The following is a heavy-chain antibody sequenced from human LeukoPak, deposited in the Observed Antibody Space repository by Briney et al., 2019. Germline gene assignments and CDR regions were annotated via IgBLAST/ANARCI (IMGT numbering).Heavy chain of an antibody. CDR2: INHSGST. D-gene: IGHD4-11*01. Sequence: PSETLSLTCAVYGGSFSGYYWSWIRQPPGKGLEGIGEINHSGSTNYNPSLKSRVTISVDTSKNQCSLKLSSVTAADTAVYYCARGRSYSNYRIGGFDPWGQGTLVTVSS. V-gene: IGHV4-34*01. J-gene: IGHJ5*02. CDR3: ARGRSYSNYRIGGFDP. CDR1: GGSFSGYY.